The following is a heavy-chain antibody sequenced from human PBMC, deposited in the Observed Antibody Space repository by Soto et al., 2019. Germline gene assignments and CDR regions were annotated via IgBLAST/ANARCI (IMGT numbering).Heavy chain of an antibody. Sequence: XGSLRLSCAASGFTLRSYWMSWVRQAPGRGLEWVANIKQDGGEKNYVDSVKGRCTISRDNAKSSLYLQMNSLRAEDTAVYYCARGGYYKFDCWGQGTLVTVSS. D-gene: IGHD1-26*01. CDR3: ARGGYYKFDC. CDR2: IKQDGGEK. CDR1: GFTLRSYW. V-gene: IGHV3-7*01. J-gene: IGHJ4*02.